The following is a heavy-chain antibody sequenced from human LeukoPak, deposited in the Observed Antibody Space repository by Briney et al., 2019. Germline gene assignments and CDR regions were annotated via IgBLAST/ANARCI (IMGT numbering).Heavy chain of an antibody. V-gene: IGHV3-7*01. Sequence: ETLSLTCTVSGGSISSSRYYWGWIRQPPGKGLEWVANIKQDGSEKYYVDSVKGRFTISRDNAKNSLYLQMNSLRAEDTAVYYCARGLPSVGVPYYYYGMDVWGQGTTVTVSS. J-gene: IGHJ6*02. CDR3: ARGLPSVGVPYYYYGMDV. D-gene: IGHD1-26*01. CDR2: IKQDGSEK. CDR1: GGSISSSRYY.